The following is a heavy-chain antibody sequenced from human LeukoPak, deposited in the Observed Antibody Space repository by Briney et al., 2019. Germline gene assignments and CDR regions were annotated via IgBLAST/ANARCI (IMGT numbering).Heavy chain of an antibody. CDR2: ISSSSSYI. J-gene: IGHJ5*02. V-gene: IGHV3-21*01. D-gene: IGHD4-17*01. CDR1: GFTFSSYS. Sequence: PGGSQRLSCAASGFTFSSYSMNWVRQAPGKGLEWVSSISSSSSYIYYADSVKGRFTISRDNAKNSLYLQMNSLRAEDTAVYYCARSDYGDWKFDPWGQGTLVTVSS. CDR3: ARSDYGDWKFDP.